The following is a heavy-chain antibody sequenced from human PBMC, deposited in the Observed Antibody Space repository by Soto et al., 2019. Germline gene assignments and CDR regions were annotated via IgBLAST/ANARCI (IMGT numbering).Heavy chain of an antibody. V-gene: IGHV4-34*01. D-gene: IGHD2-15*01. CDR2: INHSGST. CDR1: GGSFSGYY. CDR3: ARAALLYWSGGSCYSFDY. Sequence: QVQLQQWGAGLLKPSETLSLTCAVYGGSFSGYYWSWIRQPPGKGLAWIGEINHSGSTNYNPSLMGRVTITVDTAKNQFSLKLSSVTAASTALYYWARAALLYWSGGSCYSFDYWGQGTLVTVSS. J-gene: IGHJ4*02.